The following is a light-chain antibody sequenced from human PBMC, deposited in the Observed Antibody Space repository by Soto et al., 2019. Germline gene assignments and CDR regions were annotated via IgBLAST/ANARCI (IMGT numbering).Light chain of an antibody. CDR3: QQYNNCPPYT. J-gene: IGKJ2*01. V-gene: IGKV3-15*01. Sequence: EIVMTQSPATLSVSPGERATLSCSASQSVSSNLAWYQQKPGQAPRLLIYGASTRATGIPARFSGSGSGTEFTLTISSLRSEDFAVYYCQQYNNCPPYTFGQGTKLDIK. CDR1: QSVSSN. CDR2: GAS.